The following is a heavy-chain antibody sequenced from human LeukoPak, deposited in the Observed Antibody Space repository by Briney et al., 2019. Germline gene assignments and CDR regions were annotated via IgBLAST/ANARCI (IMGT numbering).Heavy chain of an antibody. CDR3: APTAGHEYGDYLYYFDY. CDR2: INPNSGGT. CDR1: GYTFTGYY. V-gene: IGHV1-2*02. J-gene: IGHJ4*02. Sequence: GASVKVSCKASGYTFTGYYMHWVRQAPGQGLEWMGWINPNSGGTNYAQKFQGRVTMTRDTSISTAYMELSSQRSDDTAVYYCAPTAGHEYGDYLYYFDYWGQGTLVTVSS. D-gene: IGHD4-17*01.